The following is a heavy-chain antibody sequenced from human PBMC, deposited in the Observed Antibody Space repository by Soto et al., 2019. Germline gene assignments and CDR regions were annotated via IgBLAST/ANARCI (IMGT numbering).Heavy chain of an antibody. CDR2: IYYTGGT. CDR1: GGSISSDGYY. V-gene: IGHV4-31*03. Sequence: SESLSLTCTVSGGSISSDGYYWNWIRQHPEKGLEWIGYIYYTGGTYYNPSLKSRVSISIDTSKNQFSLTLSSVTAADTAVYYCARGSRYCSGGNCHSLLFDYWGQGTLVTLSS. CDR3: ARGSRYCSGGNCHSLLFDY. D-gene: IGHD2-15*01. J-gene: IGHJ4*01.